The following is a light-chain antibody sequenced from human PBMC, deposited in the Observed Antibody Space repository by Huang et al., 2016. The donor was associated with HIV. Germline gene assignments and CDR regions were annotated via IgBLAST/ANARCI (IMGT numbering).Light chain of an antibody. CDR3: QQRSNWPPLT. CDR1: QSVSSY. J-gene: IGKJ4*01. V-gene: IGKV3-11*01. CDR2: DAS. Sequence: EIVLTQSPATLSLSPGERATLSCRASQSVSSYLAWYQQKPGQAPRLLIYDASNRATGIPARFSGSGSGTDVTLTISSREPEDFVVYYCQQRSNWPPLTFGGGTKVEIK.